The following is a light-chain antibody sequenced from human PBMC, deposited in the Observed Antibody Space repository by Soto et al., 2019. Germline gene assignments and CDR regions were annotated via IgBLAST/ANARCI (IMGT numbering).Light chain of an antibody. Sequence: QSALTQPPSVSGASGQRVTISCTGSSSNIGAGYDVHWYQQLPGTAPKLLIYGNSNRPSGVPDRLSGSKSGTSASLAITGLQAEDEADYYCHSYDSSLSAPDVFGTGTKFTFL. CDR3: HSYDSSLSAPDV. CDR1: SSNIGAGYD. J-gene: IGLJ1*01. CDR2: GNS. V-gene: IGLV1-40*01.